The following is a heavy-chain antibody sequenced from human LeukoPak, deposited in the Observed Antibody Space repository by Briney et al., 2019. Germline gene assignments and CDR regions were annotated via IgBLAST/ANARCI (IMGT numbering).Heavy chain of an antibody. Sequence: GGSLRLSCAASGFTVSTNYMTWVRQAPGKGLDWVSVIYSDGSTYYADSVKGRFTISRDNSKNMLYLQMNSLRAEDTAIYYRARVKSGIDFWGQGTTVTVSS. V-gene: IGHV3-53*01. CDR2: IYSDGST. CDR1: GFTVSTNY. D-gene: IGHD1-26*01. J-gene: IGHJ6*02. CDR3: ARVKSGIDF.